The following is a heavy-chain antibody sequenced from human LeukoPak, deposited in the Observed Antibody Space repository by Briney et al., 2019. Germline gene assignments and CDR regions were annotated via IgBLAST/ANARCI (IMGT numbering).Heavy chain of an antibody. D-gene: IGHD3-22*01. CDR2: IYYSGST. CDR3: ARHRGDYYDSSGYYDY. J-gene: IGHJ4*02. V-gene: IGHV4-59*08. Sequence: SETLSLTCTVSGGSISSYYWSWIRQPPGKGLEWIGYIYYSGSTNYNPSLKSRVTISVDTSKNQFSLKLSSVTAADTAVYYCARHRGDYYDSSGYYDYWGQGTLVTLSS. CDR1: GGSISSYY.